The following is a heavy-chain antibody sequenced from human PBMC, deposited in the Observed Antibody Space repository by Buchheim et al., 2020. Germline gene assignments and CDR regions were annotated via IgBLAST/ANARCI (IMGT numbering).Heavy chain of an antibody. CDR2: ISYDGSNK. V-gene: IGHV3-30*18. Sequence: QVQLVESGGGVVQPGRSLRLSCAASGFTFSSYGMHWVRQAPGKGLEWVAVISYDGSNKYYADSVKGRFTISRDNSKNTLYLQMNSLRAEDTAVYYCAKDVQAGGFDCWGQGPL. D-gene: IGHD3-10*02. CDR3: AKDVQAGGFDC. CDR1: GFTFSSYG. J-gene: IGHJ4*02.